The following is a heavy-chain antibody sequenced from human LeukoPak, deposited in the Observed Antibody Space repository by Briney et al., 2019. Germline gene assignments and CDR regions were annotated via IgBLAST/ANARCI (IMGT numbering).Heavy chain of an antibody. CDR2: IYTSGST. CDR3: AREMGGYCTNGVYEGHAFDI. D-gene: IGHD2-8*01. V-gene: IGHV4-4*07. CDR1: GGSISSYY. Sequence: SETLSLTCTVSGGSISSYYWSWIRQPAGKGLEWIGRIYTSGSTNYNPSLKSRVTMSVDTSKNQFSLKLSSVTAADTAVYYCAREMGGYCTNGVYEGHAFDIWGQGTMVTVSS. J-gene: IGHJ3*02.